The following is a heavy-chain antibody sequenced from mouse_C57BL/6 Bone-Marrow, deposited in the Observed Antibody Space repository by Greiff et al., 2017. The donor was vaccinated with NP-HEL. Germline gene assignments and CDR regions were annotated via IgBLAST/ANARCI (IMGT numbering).Heavy chain of an antibody. Sequence: EVHLVESGAELVKPGASVKLSCTASGFNITDYYMHWVKQRTEQGLEWIGRIDPEDGETKYAPKFQGEATITADTSSNTAYLQLSSLTSEDTAVYYCARDYYGSSYFDYWGQGATLTVSS. D-gene: IGHD1-1*01. CDR1: GFNITDYY. V-gene: IGHV14-2*01. CDR3: ARDYYGSSYFDY. CDR2: IDPEDGET. J-gene: IGHJ2*01.